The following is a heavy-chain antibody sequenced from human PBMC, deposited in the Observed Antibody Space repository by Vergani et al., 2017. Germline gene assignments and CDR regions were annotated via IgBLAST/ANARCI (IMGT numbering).Heavy chain of an antibody. J-gene: IGHJ4*02. D-gene: IGHD2-15*01. Sequence: QVQLVESGGGVDHPGRSLNLCCEASGFTFSSYALNRVRQAPGKGLEWAAVLSYDGSNKYYADSVKGRFTISRDNSKNTLYLQMNSLRAEDRAVYYCARATDDIVVVVAANFDYGSQRTLVTLSS. CDR3: ARATDDIVVVVAANFDY. CDR1: GFTFSSYA. CDR2: LSYDGSNK. V-gene: IGHV3-30-3*01.